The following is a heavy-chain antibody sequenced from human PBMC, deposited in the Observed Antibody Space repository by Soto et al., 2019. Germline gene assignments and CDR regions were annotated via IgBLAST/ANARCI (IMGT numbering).Heavy chain of an antibody. V-gene: IGHV1-69*02. CDR1: GGTFSSYT. D-gene: IGHD4-17*01. Sequence: QVQLVQSGAEVKKPGSSVKVSCKASGGTFSSYTISWVRQAPGQGLEWMGRIIPILGIANYAQKFQGRVTITADKSTSTAYMELSSLRSEDTAVYYCARVPSISYYGDYAEFDYWGQGTLVTVSS. CDR2: IIPILGIA. CDR3: ARVPSISYYGDYAEFDY. J-gene: IGHJ4*02.